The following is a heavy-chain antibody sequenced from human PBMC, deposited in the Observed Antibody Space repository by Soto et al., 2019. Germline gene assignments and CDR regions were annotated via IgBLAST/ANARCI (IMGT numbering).Heavy chain of an antibody. CDR2: INHSGST. CDR1: VWSFSGYY. D-gene: IGHD3-16*01. CDR3: ARGRGVNTFIGRHWLDT. Sequence: SATXSLTCSLYVWSFSGYYFIWIRHPPGKGLEWIGEINHSGSTNYNPSLKSRVTISVDTSKNQFSLKLSSVTAADTAVYYCARGRGVNTFIGRHWLDTWGQGPLVTV. J-gene: IGHJ5*02. V-gene: IGHV4-34*01.